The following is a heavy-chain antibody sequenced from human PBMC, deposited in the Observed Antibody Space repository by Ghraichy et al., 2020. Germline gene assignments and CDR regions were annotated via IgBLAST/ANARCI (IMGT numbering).Heavy chain of an antibody. CDR3: ARTLTAAAGIPYYYYMDV. Sequence: GESLNISCAASGFTFSSYAMHWVRQAPGKGLEWVAVISYDGSNKYYADSVKGRFTISRDNSKNTLYLQMNSLRAEDTAVYYCARTLTAAAGIPYYYYMDVWGKGTTVTVSS. J-gene: IGHJ6*03. CDR1: GFTFSSYA. V-gene: IGHV3-30*04. CDR2: ISYDGSNK. D-gene: IGHD6-13*01.